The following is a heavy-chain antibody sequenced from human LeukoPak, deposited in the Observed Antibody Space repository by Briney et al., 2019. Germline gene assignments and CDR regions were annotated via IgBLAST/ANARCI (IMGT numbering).Heavy chain of an antibody. CDR1: GFTFSSYW. CDR2: IKQDGSEK. J-gene: IGHJ4*02. D-gene: IGHD1-26*01. CDR3: ARHSGSYSHSNFDY. Sequence: PGGSLRLSCAASGFTFSSYWMSWVRQAPGKGLEWVANIKQDGSEKYYVDSVKGRFTISRDNAKNSLYLQMNSLRAEDTAVYYCARHSGSYSHSNFDYWGQGTLVTVSS. V-gene: IGHV3-7*01.